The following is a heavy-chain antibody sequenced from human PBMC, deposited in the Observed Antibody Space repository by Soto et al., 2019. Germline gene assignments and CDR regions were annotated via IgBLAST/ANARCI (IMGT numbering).Heavy chain of an antibody. Sequence: ASVKVSCKASGDTFNIYTFNWVRQAPGQGLEWMGGIFAMFGSPHNAEKFQHRLTITADDSTTTVYMGLSDLRSEDTAVYYCATNGSSVVLDSWGQGTLVTVSS. CDR2: IFAMFGSP. CDR3: ATNGSSVVLDS. V-gene: IGHV1-69*13. J-gene: IGHJ4*02. CDR1: GDTFNIYT. D-gene: IGHD3-10*01.